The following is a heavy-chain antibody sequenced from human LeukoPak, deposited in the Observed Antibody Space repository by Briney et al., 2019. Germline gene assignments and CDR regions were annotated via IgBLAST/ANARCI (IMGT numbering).Heavy chain of an antibody. J-gene: IGHJ6*02. CDR3: ARFCSGGSCYRDAPDYYYYGMDV. D-gene: IGHD2-15*01. Sequence: ASVTVSCKASGYTFTIYYMHWVRQAPGQGLEWMGLINPSGGSTSYAQKFQGRVTMTRDTSTRKVYMELSSLRSEDTAVYYCARFCSGGSCYRDAPDYYYYGMDVWGQGTTVTVSS. CDR2: INPSGGST. V-gene: IGHV1-46*01. CDR1: GYTFTIYY.